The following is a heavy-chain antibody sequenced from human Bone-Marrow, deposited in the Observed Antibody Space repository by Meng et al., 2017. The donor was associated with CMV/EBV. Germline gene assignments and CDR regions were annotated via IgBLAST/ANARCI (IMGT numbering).Heavy chain of an antibody. J-gene: IGHJ4*02. V-gene: IGHV3-9*01. Sequence: SLKISCAASGFTFDDYAMHWVRQAPGKGLEWVSGISWNSGSIGYADSVKGRFTISRDNAKNSLYLQMNSLRAEDTDLYYCAKDNYYDSSGYFDYWGQGTLVTVSS. CDR1: GFTFDDYA. CDR2: ISWNSGSI. CDR3: AKDNYYDSSGYFDY. D-gene: IGHD3-22*01.